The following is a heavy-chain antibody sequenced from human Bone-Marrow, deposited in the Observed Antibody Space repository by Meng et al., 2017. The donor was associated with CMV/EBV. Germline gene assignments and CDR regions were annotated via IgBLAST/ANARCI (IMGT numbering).Heavy chain of an antibody. CDR1: GFTFGDYA. V-gene: IGHV3-49*04. CDR3: TRGKVLTRSYGGNPRDHYGMDV. Sequence: GGSLRLSCTASGFTFGDYAMSWVRQAPGKGLEWVGFIRSKAYGGTTEYAASVKGRFTISRDDSKSIAYLQMNSLKTEDTAVYYCTRGKVLTRSYGGNPRDHYGMDVWGQGTTVTVS. J-gene: IGHJ6*02. CDR2: IRSKAYGGTT. D-gene: IGHD4-23*01.